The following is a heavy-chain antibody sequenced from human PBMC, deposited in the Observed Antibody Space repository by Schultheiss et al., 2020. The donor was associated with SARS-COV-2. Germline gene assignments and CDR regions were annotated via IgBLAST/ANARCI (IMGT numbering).Heavy chain of an antibody. CDR1: GGSFSGYY. J-gene: IGHJ4*02. D-gene: IGHD1-26*01. CDR2: IYYTGST. CDR3: ARVGRLSAFDY. V-gene: IGHV4-59*01. Sequence: SETLSLTCGVYGGSFSGYYWGWIRQPPGKGLEWIGYIYYTGSTNYNPSLKSRVTISVDTSKNQFSLKLRSMTAADTAVYYCARVGRLSAFDYWGQGTLVTVSS.